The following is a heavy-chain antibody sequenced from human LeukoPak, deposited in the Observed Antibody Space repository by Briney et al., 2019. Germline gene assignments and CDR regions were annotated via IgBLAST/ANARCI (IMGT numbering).Heavy chain of an antibody. CDR3: ATGAIFRYYYGMDV. D-gene: IGHD3-3*01. V-gene: IGHV1-24*01. J-gene: IGHJ6*02. CDR2: FDPEDGET. Sequence: ASVKVSCKVSGYTLTELSMHWVRQAPGKGLEWMGGFDPEDGETICAQKFQGRVTMTEDTSTDTAYMELSSLRSEDTAVYYCATGAIFRYYYGMDVWGQGTTVTVSS. CDR1: GYTLTELS.